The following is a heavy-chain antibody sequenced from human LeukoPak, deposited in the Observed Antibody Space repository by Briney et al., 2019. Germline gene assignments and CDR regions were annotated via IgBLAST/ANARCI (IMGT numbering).Heavy chain of an antibody. J-gene: IGHJ4*02. CDR3: ARRITMVRGVISTFDY. CDR2: INHSGST. CDR1: NYFINSNYY. Sequence: PSETLSLTCTVSNYFINSNYYWSWIRQPPGKGLEWIGEINHSGSTNYNPSLKSRVTISVDTSKNQFSLKLSSVTAADTAVYYCARRITMVRGVISTFDYWGQGTLVTVSS. D-gene: IGHD3-10*01. V-gene: IGHV4-34*01.